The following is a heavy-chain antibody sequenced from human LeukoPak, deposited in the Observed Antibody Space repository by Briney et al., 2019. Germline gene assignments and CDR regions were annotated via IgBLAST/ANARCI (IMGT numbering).Heavy chain of an antibody. Sequence: GASVKVSCKASGYTFTSYAMHWVRQAPGQRLEWMGWISAYNGNTNYAQKLQGRVTMTTDTSTSTAYMELRSLRSDDTAVYYCARDSVTMVRGVADAFDIWGQGTMVTVSS. V-gene: IGHV1-18*01. CDR3: ARDSVTMVRGVADAFDI. D-gene: IGHD3-10*01. CDR2: ISAYNGNT. J-gene: IGHJ3*02. CDR1: GYTFTSYA.